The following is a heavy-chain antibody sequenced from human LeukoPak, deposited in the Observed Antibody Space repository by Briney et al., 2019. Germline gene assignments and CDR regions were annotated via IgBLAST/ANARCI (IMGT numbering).Heavy chain of an antibody. CDR2: INSDGSST. CDR1: GFTFSSYW. D-gene: IGHD4-17*01. Sequence: GGSLRLSCAASGFTFSSYWMHWVRQAPGKGLVWVSRINSDGSSTSYADSVKGRFTISRDNAKNTLYPQMNSLRAEDTAVYYCARVEVKMTTVTRGLDYWGQGTLVTVSS. CDR3: ARVEVKMTTVTRGLDY. J-gene: IGHJ4*02. V-gene: IGHV3-74*01.